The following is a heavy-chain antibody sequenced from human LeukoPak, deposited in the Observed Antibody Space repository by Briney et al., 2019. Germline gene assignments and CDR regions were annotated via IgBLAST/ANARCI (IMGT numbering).Heavy chain of an antibody. V-gene: IGHV3-7*01. CDR1: GFTFSNYW. CDR2: IKQDRSEK. CDR3: ARVTRGGYDGYFDY. Sequence: GGSLRLSCAASGFTFSNYWMSWVRQAPGKGLEWVANIKQDRSEKYYVDSVKGRFTISRDNAKNSLYLQMNSLRAEDTAVYYCARVTRGGYDGYFDYWGQGTLVTVSS. J-gene: IGHJ4*02. D-gene: IGHD5-12*01.